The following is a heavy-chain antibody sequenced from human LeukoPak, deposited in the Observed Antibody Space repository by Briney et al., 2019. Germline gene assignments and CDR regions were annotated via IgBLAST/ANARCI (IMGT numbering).Heavy chain of an antibody. CDR1: GLTFSYAW. D-gene: IGHD6-19*01. CDR3: AKGIYSSGWSYFDY. V-gene: IGHV3-23*01. CDR2: LSGSGIIT. Sequence: GGSLRLSCAASGLTFSYAWMNWVRQAPGKGLEWVSTLSGSGIITYYADSVKGRFTISRDNSKNTLYLQMNSLRAEDTAVYYCAKGIYSSGWSYFDYWGHGTLVTVSS. J-gene: IGHJ4*01.